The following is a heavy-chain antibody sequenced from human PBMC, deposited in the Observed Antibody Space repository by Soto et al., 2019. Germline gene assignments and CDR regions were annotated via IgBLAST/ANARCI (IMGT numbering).Heavy chain of an antibody. CDR1: GYTFTSYY. Sequence: QVQLVQYGAEVKKPGASVKVSCQTSGYTFTSYYIHWVRQAPGQGLAWMGIINPSGGYTKYSKRFQDRVTMTRDAATNIVYKELSSLTSEDTAVYFCARSRSMGDWSASVTTYAYGMYVCGQGTTVTVSS. V-gene: IGHV1-46*01. D-gene: IGHD3-3*01. CDR3: ARSRSMGDWSASVTTYAYGMYV. J-gene: IGHJ6*02. CDR2: INPSGGYT.